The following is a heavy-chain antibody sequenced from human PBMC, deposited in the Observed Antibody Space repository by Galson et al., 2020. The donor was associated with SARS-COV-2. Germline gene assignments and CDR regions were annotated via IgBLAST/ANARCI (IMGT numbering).Heavy chain of an antibody. Sequence: GGSLRLSCAASGFTFSSYEMNWVRQAPGKGLEWVSYMSSSGSTTYYADSAKGRLTMSRDSAKNSAYLQINSLRDEDTAVYYCARGLFWSEYDAGGASRPRFDPWGQGSLVAVCS. J-gene: IGHJ5*02. CDR1: GFTFSSYE. CDR2: MSSSGSTT. CDR3: ARGLFWSEYDAGGASRPRFDP. D-gene: IGHD3-3*01. V-gene: IGHV3-48*03.